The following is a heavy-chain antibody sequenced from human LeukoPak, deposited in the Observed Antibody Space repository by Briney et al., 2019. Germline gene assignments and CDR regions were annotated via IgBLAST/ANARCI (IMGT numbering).Heavy chain of an antibody. D-gene: IGHD2-21*02. V-gene: IGHV5-51*01. CDR2: IYPGDSDT. CDR1: GYSFTSYW. CDR3: ATGAYCGGDCVDRGFYFQH. Sequence: GESLKISCKGSGYSFTSYWIGWVRQMPGKGLEWMGIIYPGDSDTRYSPSFQGQVTISADKSISTAYLQLSSLKASDTAMYYCATGAYCGGDCVDRGFYFQHWGQGTLVTVPS. J-gene: IGHJ1*01.